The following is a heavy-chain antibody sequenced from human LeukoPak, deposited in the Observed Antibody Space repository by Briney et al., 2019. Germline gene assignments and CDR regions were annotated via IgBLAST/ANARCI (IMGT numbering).Heavy chain of an antibody. CDR2: VDHTGST. D-gene: IGHD6-19*01. CDR1: GGSISSYY. Sequence: SETLSLTCAVSGGSISSYYWTWIRQPPGKGLEWIGYVDHTGSTNFNPSLNGRVSISRDTTKNLFSLKLSSVTAADTAVYYCARRGRGWYYFDYWGQGTLVTVSS. J-gene: IGHJ4*02. V-gene: IGHV4-59*08. CDR3: ARRGRGWYYFDY.